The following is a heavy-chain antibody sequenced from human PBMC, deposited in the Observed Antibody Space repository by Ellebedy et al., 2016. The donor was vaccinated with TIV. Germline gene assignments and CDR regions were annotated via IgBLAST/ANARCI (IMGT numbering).Heavy chain of an antibody. CDR2: ISYDGSNK. D-gene: IGHD6-19*01. J-gene: IGHJ4*02. CDR1: GFTFSSYG. V-gene: IGHV3-30*18. CDR3: AKTTSDSGWYLFDY. Sequence: GESLKISCAASGFTFSSYGMHWVRQAPGKGLEWVAVISYDGSNKYYADSVKGRFTISRDNSKNTLYLQMNSLRAEDTAVYYCAKTTSDSGWYLFDYWGQGTRVTVSS.